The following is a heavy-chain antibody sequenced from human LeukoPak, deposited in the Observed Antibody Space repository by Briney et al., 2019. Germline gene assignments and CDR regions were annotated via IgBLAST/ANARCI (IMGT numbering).Heavy chain of an antibody. CDR3: AKNRENYYYMDV. J-gene: IGHJ6*03. D-gene: IGHD5-24*01. V-gene: IGHV3-23*01. CDR2: ISGSGGGT. CDR1: GFTFRSYA. Sequence: SGGSLRLSCAASGFTFRSYAMNWVRQAPGKGLEWVSGISGSGGGTNYADSVKGRFTISRDNSRNTLYLQMNSLRAEDTAVYYCAKNRENYYYMDVWGKGNMVTVSS.